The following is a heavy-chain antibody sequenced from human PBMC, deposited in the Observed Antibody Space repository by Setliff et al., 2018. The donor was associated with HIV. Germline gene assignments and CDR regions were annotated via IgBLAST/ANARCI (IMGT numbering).Heavy chain of an antibody. V-gene: IGHV3-15*01. CDR2: IKSKTDGETT. Sequence: GGSRRLSCAGSGFTLRNAERSCVRQAPGKGLEWVGRIKSKTDGETTDYAASGIGRFTFSSDHSKSIAYLQMNSLKTEDTAVYYCTRSYGDWYYFDYWGQGTLVTVSS. CDR3: TRSYGDWYYFDY. CDR1: GFTLRNAE. J-gene: IGHJ4*02. D-gene: IGHD4-17*01.